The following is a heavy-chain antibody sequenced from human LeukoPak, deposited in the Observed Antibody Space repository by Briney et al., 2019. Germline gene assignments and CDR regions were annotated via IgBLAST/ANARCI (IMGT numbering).Heavy chain of an antibody. CDR3: ARKGIAAAGGYYFDY. J-gene: IGHJ4*02. CDR2: IYPGDSDI. Sequence: GESLKTSCKGSGYSFTRYWIGWVRQMPEKGLEWMGIIYPGDSDIRYSPSFRGQVTISADKSISTAYLQWSSLKASDTAMYYCARKGIAAAGGYYFDYWGQGTLVTVSS. D-gene: IGHD6-13*01. V-gene: IGHV5-51*01. CDR1: GYSFTRYW.